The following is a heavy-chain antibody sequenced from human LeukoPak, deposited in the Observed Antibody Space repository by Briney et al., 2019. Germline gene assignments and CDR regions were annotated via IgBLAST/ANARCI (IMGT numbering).Heavy chain of an antibody. Sequence: GGSLRLSCAASGFTFSSYWMNWARQAPGKGLEWVASINHSGNVNYYVDSVKGRFTISRDNAKNSLYLQMSNLRAEDTAVYFCARGGGLDVWGQGATVTVSS. V-gene: IGHV3-7*03. J-gene: IGHJ6*02. CDR2: INHSGNVN. CDR3: ARGGGLDV. D-gene: IGHD3-16*01. CDR1: GFTFSSYW.